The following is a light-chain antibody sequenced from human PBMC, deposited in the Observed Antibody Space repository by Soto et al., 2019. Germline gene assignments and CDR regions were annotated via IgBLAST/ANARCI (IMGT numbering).Light chain of an antibody. CDR3: QLYYCYWT. CDR1: QTISNW. J-gene: IGKJ1*01. V-gene: IGKV1-5*01. Sequence: DIQMTQSPSTLSASVGDRVTITCRASQTISNWLAWYQQKPGKAPKLLIYDASSLEGGVPSRFSGSGSGTEFTLTLSSLQLFDFATYYCQLYYCYWTFCQGTNLDIK. CDR2: DAS.